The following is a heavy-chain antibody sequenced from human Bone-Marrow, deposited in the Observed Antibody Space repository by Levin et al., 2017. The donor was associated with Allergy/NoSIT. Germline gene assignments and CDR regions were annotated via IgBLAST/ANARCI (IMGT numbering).Heavy chain of an antibody. CDR1: GFTFSSYD. CDR2: IGTAGDT. D-gene: IGHD3-16*02. V-gene: IGHV3-13*04. CDR3: ARAAIHYDYVWGSYRRQDYFDY. J-gene: IGHJ4*02. Sequence: LSLTCAASGFTFSSYDMHWVRQATGKGLEWVSAIGTAGDTYYPGSVKGRFTISRENAKNSLYLQMNSLRAGDTAVYYCARAAIHYDYVWGSYRRQDYFDYWGQGTLVTVSS.